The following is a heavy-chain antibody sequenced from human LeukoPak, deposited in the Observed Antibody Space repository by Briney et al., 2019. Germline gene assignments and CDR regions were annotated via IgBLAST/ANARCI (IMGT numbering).Heavy chain of an antibody. J-gene: IGHJ5*02. V-gene: IGHV1-69*13. Sequence: ASVKVSCKASGGTFSSYAISWVRQAPGQGLEWMGGIIPIFGTANYAQKFQGRVTITADESTSTAYIELSSLRSEDTAVYYCAREVATIFLNWFDPWGQGTLVTVSS. CDR1: GGTFSSYA. CDR3: AREVATIFLNWFDP. D-gene: IGHD5-24*01. CDR2: IIPIFGTA.